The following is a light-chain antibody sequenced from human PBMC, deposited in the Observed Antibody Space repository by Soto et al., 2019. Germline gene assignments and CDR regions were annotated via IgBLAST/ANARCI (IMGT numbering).Light chain of an antibody. CDR1: QTVLYSSTNKNY. V-gene: IGKV4-1*01. Sequence: DIVMTQSPDSLAVSLGERATINCKSSQTVLYSSTNKNYLSWHQLKPGQPPKLLIYWASTRESGVPDRFSGSGSGTDFTLTISILQAEDVAVYYCQQYHSTPYTFGQGTKLEIK. CDR2: WAS. J-gene: IGKJ2*01. CDR3: QQYHSTPYT.